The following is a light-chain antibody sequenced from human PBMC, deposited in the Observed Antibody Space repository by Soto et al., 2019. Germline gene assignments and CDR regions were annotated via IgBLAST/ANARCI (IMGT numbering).Light chain of an antibody. V-gene: IGLV2-14*01. J-gene: IGLJ3*02. CDR1: NRDVGSYNL. CDR3: SSYTTTSTLV. CDR2: EVR. Sequence: QSALTQPASVSGSPGQSITIACTGTNRDVGSYNLVSWYQQRPGEAPKLIISEVRNRPSGISYRFTGSKSGNTAPLTISGLQAEDEGDYYCSSYTTTSTLVFGGGTKVTVL.